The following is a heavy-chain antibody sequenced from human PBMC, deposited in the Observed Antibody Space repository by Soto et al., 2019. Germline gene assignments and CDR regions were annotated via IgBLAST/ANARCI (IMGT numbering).Heavy chain of an antibody. D-gene: IGHD4-17*01. J-gene: IGHJ6*02. CDR1: GFTFSSYA. CDR3: ARDEGDYVHYYGMDV. V-gene: IGHV3-30-3*01. Sequence: ALRLSCAASGFTFSSYAMHWVRQAPGKGLEWVAVISYDGSNKYYADSVKGRFTISRDNSKNTLYLQMNSLRAEDTAVYYCARDEGDYVHYYGMDVWGQGTTVTVSS. CDR2: ISYDGSNK.